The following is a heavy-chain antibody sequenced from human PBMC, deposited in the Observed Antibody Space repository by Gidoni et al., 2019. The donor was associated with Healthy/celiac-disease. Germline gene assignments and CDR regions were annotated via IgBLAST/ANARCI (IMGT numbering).Heavy chain of an antibody. CDR1: GFTFSSYG. V-gene: IGHV3-33*01. CDR2: IWYDGSNK. D-gene: IGHD1-26*01. Sequence: QVQLVESGGGVVQPGRSLRLSCAASGFTFSSYGMHWVRQAPGKGLEWVAVIWYDGSNKYYADSVKGRFTISRDNSKNTLYLQMNSLRAEDTAVYYCARDRHSGSLTGNWFDPWGQGTLVTVSS. CDR3: ARDRHSGSLTGNWFDP. J-gene: IGHJ5*02.